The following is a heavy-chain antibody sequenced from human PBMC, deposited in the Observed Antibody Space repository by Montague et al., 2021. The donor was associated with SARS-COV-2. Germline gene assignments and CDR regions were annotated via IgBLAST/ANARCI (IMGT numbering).Heavy chain of an antibody. Sequence: SLRPSCAATGFTFSSYWMSWVRQAPGKGLEWVANINQDGSEKYYVGSVRGRFTISRDNAKNSLSLQMDSLRDEDTAVYYCTTLLERDVDYWGRGTLLTVSS. V-gene: IGHV3-7*01. CDR2: INQDGSEK. J-gene: IGHJ4*02. D-gene: IGHD3-3*01. CDR3: TTLLERDVDY. CDR1: GFTFSSYW.